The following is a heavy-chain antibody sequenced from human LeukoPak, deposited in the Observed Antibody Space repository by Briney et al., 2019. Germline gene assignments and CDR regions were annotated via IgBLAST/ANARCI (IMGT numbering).Heavy chain of an antibody. V-gene: IGHV3-53*01. D-gene: IGHD5-24*01. CDR3: AVGRWLQWGYYYYGMDV. Sequence: GGSLRLSCAASGFTVSSNYMSWVRQAPGKGLEWVSVIYSGGSTYYADSVKGRFTISRDNSKNTLYLQMNSLRAEDTAVYYCAVGRWLQWGYYYYGMDVWGQGTTVTVSS. CDR2: IYSGGST. CDR1: GFTVSSNY. J-gene: IGHJ6*02.